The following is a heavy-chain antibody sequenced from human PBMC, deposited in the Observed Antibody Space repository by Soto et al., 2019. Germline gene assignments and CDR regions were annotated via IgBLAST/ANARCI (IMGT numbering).Heavy chain of an antibody. V-gene: IGHV1-46*01. CDR1: GYTFTGDY. CDR3: GRGGDVGMCLVVLLHALDD. J-gene: IGHJ4*02. Sequence: APVKVSCKASGYTFTGDYIHWVRHAPGQELEWMGIINPRGGSTSYPPKYQGRVSMTRDTATRAFYLDLRILGSDDAVVYYFGRGGDVGMCLVVLLHALDDWFQGPLLNVSS. D-gene: IGHD6-6*01. CDR2: INPRGGST.